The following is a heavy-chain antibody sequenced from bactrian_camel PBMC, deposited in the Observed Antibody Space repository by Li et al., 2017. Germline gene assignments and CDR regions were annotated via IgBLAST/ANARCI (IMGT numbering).Heavy chain of an antibody. CDR3: ARGRADFVY. V-gene: IGHV3S60*01. CDR1: SITDGIDA. J-gene: IGHJ6*01. Sequence: QVQLVESGGGSVQAGQSLRLSCAASSITDGIDAMAWFRQAPGKEREGVSCISWSDGSAYYSDSVKGRFTISRDNAKTTMYLQMDSLQFEDTALYYCARGRADFVYGDQGTQVTVS. CDR2: ISWSDGSA.